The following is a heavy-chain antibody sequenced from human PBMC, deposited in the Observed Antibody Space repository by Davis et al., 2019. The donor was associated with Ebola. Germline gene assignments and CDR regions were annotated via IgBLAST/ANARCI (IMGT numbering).Heavy chain of an antibody. CDR1: GFTFSSYN. D-gene: IGHD6-13*01. CDR3: ARDSKYSSSWYGYFDL. CDR2: ISSGSSTM. J-gene: IGHJ2*01. Sequence: GGSLRLSCAASGFTFSSYNMNWVRQAPGKGLEWVSYISSGSSTMYYADSVKGRFTISRDNAKNSLYLQMNSLRDEDTAVYYCARDSKYSSSWYGYFDLWGRGTLVTVSS. V-gene: IGHV3-48*02.